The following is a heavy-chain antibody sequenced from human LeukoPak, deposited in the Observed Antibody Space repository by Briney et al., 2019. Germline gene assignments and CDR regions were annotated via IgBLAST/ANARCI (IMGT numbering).Heavy chain of an antibody. J-gene: IGHJ4*02. Sequence: SETLSLTCTVSGGSINTYYWSWLRQPPGKGLEWIAFISYSGITDYNPSLKARVTISVDTSKNQFSLKLSSVTAADTAVYYCASRRRDGYENAFDIWGQGTLVTVSS. CDR3: ASRRRDGYENAFDI. CDR2: ISYSGIT. D-gene: IGHD5-24*01. V-gene: IGHV4-59*12. CDR1: GGSINTYY.